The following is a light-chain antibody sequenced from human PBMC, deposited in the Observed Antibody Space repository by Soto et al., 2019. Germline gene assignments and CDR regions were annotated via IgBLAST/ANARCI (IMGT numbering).Light chain of an antibody. CDR1: SSDVGGYNY. Sequence: QSALTQPPSASGSPGQSVTISCTGTSSDVGGYNYVSWYQHHPGKAPKLMIYEVSNRPSGVPDRFSGSKSGNTASLTVSGLQAEDEADYFCSSYAGSNNLVFGGGTTLTVL. CDR3: SSYAGSNNLV. J-gene: IGLJ3*02. V-gene: IGLV2-8*01. CDR2: EVS.